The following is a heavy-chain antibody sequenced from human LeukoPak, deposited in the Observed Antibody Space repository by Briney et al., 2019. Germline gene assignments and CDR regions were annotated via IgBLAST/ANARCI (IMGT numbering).Heavy chain of an antibody. CDR2: ISAYNGNT. CDR3: ARDRGSGSYYSHDYYYYGMDV. V-gene: IGHV1-18*04. CDR1: GYTFTSYG. J-gene: IGHJ6*04. Sequence: ASVKASCKASGYTFTSYGISWVRQTPGQGLEWMGWISAYNGNTNYAQKLRGRVTMTTDTSTSTAYMELRSLRSDDTAVYYCARDRGSGSYYSHDYYYYGMDVWGKGTTVTVSS. D-gene: IGHD3-10*01.